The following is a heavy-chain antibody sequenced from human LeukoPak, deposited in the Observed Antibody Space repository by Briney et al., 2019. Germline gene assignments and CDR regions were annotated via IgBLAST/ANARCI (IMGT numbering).Heavy chain of an antibody. Sequence: GGSLRLSCAASGFTFSNYWMHWVRQAPGKGLVWVSRINSDGINTSYADSVKGRFTISRDNAKNTLNLQMNSLRAEDTAVYYCAKGPKQLLVGSRGYYFDYWGQGTLVTVSS. V-gene: IGHV3-74*01. CDR2: INSDGINT. D-gene: IGHD6-13*01. J-gene: IGHJ4*02. CDR3: AKGPKQLLVGSRGYYFDY. CDR1: GFTFSNYW.